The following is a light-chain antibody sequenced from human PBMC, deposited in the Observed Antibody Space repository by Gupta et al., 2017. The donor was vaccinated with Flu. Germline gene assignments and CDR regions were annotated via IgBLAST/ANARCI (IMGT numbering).Light chain of an antibody. CDR2: AAS. Sequence: GERATLSCRASQNVSRYLAWYQQRPGKAPKLLIYAASNRATDVPARFSGSGSGTDFTLTISGLEPEDVAVYYCQQGDNLPYTFGQGTRLEIK. J-gene: IGKJ2*01. V-gene: IGKV3-11*01. CDR1: QNVSRY. CDR3: QQGDNLPYT.